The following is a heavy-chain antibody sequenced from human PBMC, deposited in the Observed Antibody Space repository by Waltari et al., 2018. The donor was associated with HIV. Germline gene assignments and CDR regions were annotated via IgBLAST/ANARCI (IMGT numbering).Heavy chain of an antibody. CDR2: LTPNSGNT. J-gene: IGHJ4*02. CDR3: ARARRGSAGDYRCYYGAY. D-gene: IGHD2-21*01. V-gene: IGHV1-8*02. Sequence: QVQLVQSGAEVKKPGASVTVSCKASGYIFSNYDINWVRPAPVQGLECIGWMGVLTPNSGNTGVAKNFQGSVTVTKSTSISPVYMEMCGLRSEDTAVYYCARARRGSAGDYRCYYGAYWGQGTMLSVSS. CDR1: GYIFSNYD.